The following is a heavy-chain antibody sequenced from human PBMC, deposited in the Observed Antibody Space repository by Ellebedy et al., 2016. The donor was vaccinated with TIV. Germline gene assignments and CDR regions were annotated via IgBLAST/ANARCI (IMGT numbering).Heavy chain of an antibody. CDR2: IIPIFGTA. Sequence: ASVKVSCXASGGTFSSYAISWVRQAPGQGLEWMGGIIPIFGTANYAQKFQGRVTITADKSTSTAYMELSSLRSEDTAVYYCARVSVAAAVNYYYYGMDVWGQGTTVTVSS. CDR1: GGTFSSYA. V-gene: IGHV1-69*06. D-gene: IGHD6-13*01. J-gene: IGHJ6*02. CDR3: ARVSVAAAVNYYYYGMDV.